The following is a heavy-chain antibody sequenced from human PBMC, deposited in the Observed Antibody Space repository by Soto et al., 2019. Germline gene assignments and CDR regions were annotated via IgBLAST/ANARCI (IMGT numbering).Heavy chain of an antibody. CDR3: ATRGDDFWSGYYTGIGYFDY. J-gene: IGHJ4*02. CDR1: GGSISSGGYY. Sequence: PSETLSLTCTVSGGSISSGGYYWSWIRQHPGKGLEWIGYIYYSGSTYYNPSLKSRVTISVDTSKNQFSLKLSSVTAADTAVYYCATRGDDFWSGYYTGIGYFDYWGQGTLVTVSS. D-gene: IGHD3-3*01. CDR2: IYYSGST. V-gene: IGHV4-31*03.